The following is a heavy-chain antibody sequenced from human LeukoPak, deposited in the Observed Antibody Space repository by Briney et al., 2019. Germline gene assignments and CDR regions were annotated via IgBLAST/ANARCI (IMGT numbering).Heavy chain of an antibody. CDR3: AKISGNYSHPFDY. CDR1: GGSISSSSYY. V-gene: IGHV4-39*01. D-gene: IGHD1-26*01. J-gene: IGHJ4*02. CDR2: IYYSGST. Sequence: SETLSLTCTVSGGSISSSSYYWGWIRQPPGKGLEWIGTIYYSGSTYYNPSLKSRVTISVDTSKNQFSLRLSSVTAADTAVYYCAKISGNYSHPFDYWGQGTLVTVSS.